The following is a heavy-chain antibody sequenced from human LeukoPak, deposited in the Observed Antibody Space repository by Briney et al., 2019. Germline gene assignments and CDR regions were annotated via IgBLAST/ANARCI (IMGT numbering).Heavy chain of an antibody. CDR3: ARRMVRGVITSPFDY. D-gene: IGHD3-10*01. CDR1: GSSFNNYW. CDR2: IYPGDSDT. V-gene: IGHV5-51*01. J-gene: IGHJ4*02. Sequence: GASLKISCKGSGSSFNNYWIGWVRQMPGKGLELMGSIYPGDSDTTYSPSFQGQVTISVDKSISTAYLQWSSLKASDTAMYYCARRMVRGVITSPFDYWGQGTLVTVSS.